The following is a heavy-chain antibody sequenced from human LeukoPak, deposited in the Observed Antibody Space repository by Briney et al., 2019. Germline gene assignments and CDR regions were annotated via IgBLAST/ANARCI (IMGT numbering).Heavy chain of an antibody. J-gene: IGHJ4*02. CDR1: GVTFSNAW. V-gene: IGHV3-15*01. D-gene: IGHD3-22*01. CDR2: IKSKTDGGTT. Sequence: PGGSLRLSGAASGVTFSNAWMSWVRQAPGKGLEWVGRIKSKTDGGTTDYAAPVKGRFTISRDDSKNTLYLQMNSLKTEDTAVYYCTTDLVGYYDSSGYYGYYFDYWGQGTLVTVSS. CDR3: TTDLVGYYDSSGYYGYYFDY.